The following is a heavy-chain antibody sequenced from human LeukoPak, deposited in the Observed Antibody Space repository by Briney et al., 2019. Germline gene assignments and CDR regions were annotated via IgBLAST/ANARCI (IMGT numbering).Heavy chain of an antibody. D-gene: IGHD1-1*01. CDR3: AIATTGRGAFGS. CDR2: TNEAGGDK. V-gene: IGHV3-7*01. CDR1: GFTFSDFW. J-gene: IGHJ4*02. Sequence: PGGSLRLSCAASGFTFSDFWMSWVRQAPGKGLECVANTNEAGGDKLYVDSVKGRFTISRDNSKNSLSLQMNSLTAEDTATYYCAIATTGRGAFGSWGQGTLVSVSS.